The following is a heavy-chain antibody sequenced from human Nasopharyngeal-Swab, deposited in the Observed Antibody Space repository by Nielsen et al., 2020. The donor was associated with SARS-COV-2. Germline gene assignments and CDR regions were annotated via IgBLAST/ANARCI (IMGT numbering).Heavy chain of an antibody. CDR3: TRPIYCSSTSCSDA. D-gene: IGHD2-2*01. V-gene: IGHV3-73*01. CDR2: IRSKANSYAT. Sequence: GESLKISCAASGFTFSGSAMHWVRQASGKGLEWVGRIRSKANSYATAYAASVKGRFTISRDDSKNTAYLQMNSLKTEDTAVYYCTRPIYCSSTSCSDAWGKGTTVTVSS. J-gene: IGHJ6*04. CDR1: GFTFSGSA.